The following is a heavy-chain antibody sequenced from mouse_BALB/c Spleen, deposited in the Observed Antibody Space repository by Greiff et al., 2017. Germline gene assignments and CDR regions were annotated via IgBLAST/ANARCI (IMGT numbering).Heavy chain of an antibody. V-gene: IGHV2-9-2*01. J-gene: IGHJ4*01. CDR3: VRDGGYYAMDY. CDR1: GFSLTSYD. Sequence: VKLQQSGPGLVAPSQSLSITCTVSGFSLTSYDISWIRQPPGKGLEWLGVIWTGGGTNYNSAFMSRLSISKDNSKSQVFLKMNSLQTDDTAIYYCVRDGGYYAMDYWGQGTSVTVSS. CDR2: IWTGGGT.